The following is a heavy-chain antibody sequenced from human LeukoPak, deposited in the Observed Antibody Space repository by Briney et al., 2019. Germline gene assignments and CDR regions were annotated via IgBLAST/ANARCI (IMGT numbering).Heavy chain of an antibody. D-gene: IGHD2-21*01. CDR3: TTVSRGDAYDY. CDR2: IKSKTDGGTT. J-gene: IGHJ4*02. V-gene: IGHV3-15*01. Sequence: GGSLRLSCAASGFTFSNAWMSWVRQAPGKGLEWVGRIKSKTDGGTTDYAAPVKGRFTISRDDSKNTLYLQMNSLKTEDIAVCYCTTVSRGDAYDYWGQGTLVTVSS. CDR1: GFTFSNAW.